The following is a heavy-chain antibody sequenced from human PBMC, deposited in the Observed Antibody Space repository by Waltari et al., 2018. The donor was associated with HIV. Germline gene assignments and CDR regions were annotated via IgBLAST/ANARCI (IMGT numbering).Heavy chain of an antibody. D-gene: IGHD3-10*01. CDR1: GGSISSSSYY. V-gene: IGHV4-39*07. CDR2: IYYSGNT. J-gene: IGHJ4*02. Sequence: QLQLQESGPGLVKPSETLSLTCSVSGGSISSSSYYWGWIRLPPGKGLEWTGTIYYSGNTYYNPSLTSRITISVDTSTNQCSLKLSSVTAADTAVYYCARGPYGSGSYFPDYWGQGTLVTVSS. CDR3: ARGPYGSGSYFPDY.